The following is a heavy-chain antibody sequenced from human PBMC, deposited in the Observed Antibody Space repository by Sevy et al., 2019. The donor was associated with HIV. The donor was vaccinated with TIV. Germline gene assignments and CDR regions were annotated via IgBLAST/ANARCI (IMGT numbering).Heavy chain of an antibody. CDR2: IKVDGSEK. CDR1: GFTFRSYW. CDR3: ARDCSSTSCLWGLDV. J-gene: IGHJ6*02. Sequence: GGSLRLSCAVSGFTFRSYWMSWVRQAPGKGLEWVAHIKVDGSEKYHVDSVKGRFPISRDNAKNALFLQMNSLRVEDTAVYYCARDCSSTSCLWGLDVWGQGTAVTVSS. D-gene: IGHD2-2*01. V-gene: IGHV3-7*03.